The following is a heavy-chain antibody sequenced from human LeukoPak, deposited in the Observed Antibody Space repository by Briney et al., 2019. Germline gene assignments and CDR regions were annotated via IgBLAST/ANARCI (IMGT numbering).Heavy chain of an antibody. V-gene: IGHV3-30-3*01. CDR2: ISYDGSNK. CDR1: GFTFSSYA. CDR3: ARALYYDFWSGYSDAFDI. J-gene: IGHJ3*02. D-gene: IGHD3-3*01. Sequence: QTGGSLRLSCAASGFTFSSYAMPWVRQAPGKGLEWVAVISYDGSNKYYADSVKGRFTISRDNSKNSLYLQMNSLRAEDTAVYYCARALYYDFWSGYSDAFDIWGQGTMVTVSS.